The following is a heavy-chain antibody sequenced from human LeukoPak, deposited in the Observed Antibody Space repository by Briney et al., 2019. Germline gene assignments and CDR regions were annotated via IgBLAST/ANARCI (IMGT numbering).Heavy chain of an antibody. CDR2: ISSSRSYI. V-gene: IGHV3-21*01. Sequence: PGGSLRLSCAASGFTFSSYSMNWLRQAPGKGLEWVSSISSSRSYIYYADSVKGRFTISRDNAKNSLYLQMNSLRAEDTAVYYCARDAVDAFDIWGQGTMVTVSS. CDR3: ARDAVDAFDI. CDR1: GFTFSSYS. J-gene: IGHJ3*02.